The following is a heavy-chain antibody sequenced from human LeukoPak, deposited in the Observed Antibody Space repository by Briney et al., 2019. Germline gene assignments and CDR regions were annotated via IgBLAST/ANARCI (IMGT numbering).Heavy chain of an antibody. CDR2: IKQDGSEK. CDR1: GFTFSSYW. D-gene: IGHD5-12*01. V-gene: IGHV3-7*03. Sequence: PGGSLRLSCAASGFTFSSYWMSWVRQAPGKGLEWVANIKQDGSEKYYVDSVKGRFTISRDNAKNSLYLQMNSLRAEDTAVYYCARGQTSYSGYDLDYWGQGTLVTVSS. CDR3: ARGQTSYSGYDLDY. J-gene: IGHJ4*02.